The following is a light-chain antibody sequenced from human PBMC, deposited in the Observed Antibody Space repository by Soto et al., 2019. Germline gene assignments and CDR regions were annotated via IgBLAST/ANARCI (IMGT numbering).Light chain of an antibody. J-gene: IGKJ4*01. CDR3: QQYDTYPLS. V-gene: IGKV1-5*01. CDR1: QSISTW. CDR2: DAS. Sequence: DMRMTQSPSTLSASVGDRVTITCRASQSISTWLAWYQQKPGKAPDLLIYDASSLQTGVPSRFSGSGAGTEFTLTITSLQPDDFATYYCQQYDTYPLSFGGGTEVEIK.